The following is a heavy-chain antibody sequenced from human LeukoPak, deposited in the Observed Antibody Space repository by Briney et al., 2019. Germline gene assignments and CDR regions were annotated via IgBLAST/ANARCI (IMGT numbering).Heavy chain of an antibody. J-gene: IGHJ6*02. CDR1: GGSISSYY. CDR2: IYYSGST. V-gene: IGHV4-59*01. Sequence: SETLSLTCTVSGGSISSYYWSWIRQPPGKGLEWIGYIYYSGSTNYNPSLKSRVTISVDTSKNQFSLKLSSVTAADTAVYYCARTDIFGTRCYYGMDVWGQGTTVTISS. D-gene: IGHD3-9*01. CDR3: ARTDIFGTRCYYGMDV.